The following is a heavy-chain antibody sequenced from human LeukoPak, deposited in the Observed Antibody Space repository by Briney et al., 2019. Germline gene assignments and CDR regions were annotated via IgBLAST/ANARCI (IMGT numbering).Heavy chain of an antibody. V-gene: IGHV1-3*01. CDR3: ARYELYCSSTSCYYFDY. CDR2: INAGNGNT. CDR1: GYTFTIYA. Sequence: GASVTVSCTASGYTFTIYAMHWGRQAPGQRLEWMGWINAGNGNTKYSQKFQGRVTITRDTSASTAYMELSSLRSDDTAVYYCARYELYCSSTSCYYFDYWGQGTLVTVSS. J-gene: IGHJ4*02. D-gene: IGHD2-2*01.